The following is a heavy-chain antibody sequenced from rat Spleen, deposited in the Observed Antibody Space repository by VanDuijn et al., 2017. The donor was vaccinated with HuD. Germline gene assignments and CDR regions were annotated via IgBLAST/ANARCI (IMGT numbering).Heavy chain of an antibody. CDR1: GFTFSDYA. J-gene: IGHJ3*01. CDR2: IIYDGSST. D-gene: IGHD1-4*01. Sequence: EVQLVESGGGLVQPGRSLKLSCAASGFTFSDYAMAWVRQAPKKGLEWVATIIYDGSSTYYRDSVKGRFTISRDNAKSTLYLQMDSLRSEDTATYYCARRLPGYPVFAYWGQGTLVTVSS. CDR3: ARRLPGYPVFAY. V-gene: IGHV5-17*01.